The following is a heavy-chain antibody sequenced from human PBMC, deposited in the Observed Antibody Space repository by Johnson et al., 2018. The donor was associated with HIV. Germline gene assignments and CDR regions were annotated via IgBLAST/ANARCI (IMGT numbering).Heavy chain of an antibody. V-gene: IGHV3-52*01. CDR2: IKCDGSEK. J-gene: IGHJ3*02. D-gene: IGHD1-26*01. Sequence: VQLVESGGGLVQPGGSLRLSCAAFGFTFSSSWMHWVCQAPEKGLEWVADIKCDGSEKYYVDSVKGRLTISRDNAKNSLYLQVNSLRAEDTAVYYCARRGWELWTTQNAFDIWGQGTMVTVSS. CDR3: ARRGWELWTTQNAFDI. CDR1: GFTFSSSW.